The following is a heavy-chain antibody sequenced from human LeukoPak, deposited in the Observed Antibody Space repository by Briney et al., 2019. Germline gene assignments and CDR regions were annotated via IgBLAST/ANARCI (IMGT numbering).Heavy chain of an antibody. Sequence: ASVKVSCKASGYTFTGYYMHWVRQAPGQGLEWMGWINPNSGGTNYAQKFQGRVTIIRDTSASTAYMELSSLRSEDTAVYYCARGSAGGYYYGMDVWGQGTTVTVSS. J-gene: IGHJ6*02. CDR2: INPNSGGT. CDR1: GYTFTGYY. CDR3: ARGSAGGYYYGMDV. D-gene: IGHD1-14*01. V-gene: IGHV1-2*02.